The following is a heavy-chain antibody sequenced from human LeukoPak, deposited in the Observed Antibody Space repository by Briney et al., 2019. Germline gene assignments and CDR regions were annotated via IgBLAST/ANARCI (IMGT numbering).Heavy chain of an antibody. CDR1: GFAFSFFA. Sequence: GGSLRLSCEASGFAFSFFAMSWLRQAPGKGLEWVSTINANSGTRSYAASVRGRFTISRDNARTSLYLQMNSLRAEDTAVYYCAKILYASGTFGAFDIWGQGTMVTVSS. CDR2: INANSGTR. D-gene: IGHD3-22*01. CDR3: AKILYASGTFGAFDI. V-gene: IGHV3-23*01. J-gene: IGHJ3*02.